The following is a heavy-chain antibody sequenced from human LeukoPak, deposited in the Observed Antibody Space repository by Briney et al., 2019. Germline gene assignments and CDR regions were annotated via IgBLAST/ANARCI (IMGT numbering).Heavy chain of an antibody. V-gene: IGHV4-59*01. J-gene: IGHJ5*02. D-gene: IGHD4-17*01. CDR3: ARVSAMSTVTIDP. CDR2: IYYSGNT. Sequence: SETLSLTCTVSGDSISSYYWTWIRQPPGKGLEWIGYIYYSGNTDYNPSLKSRVTISVDTSKNQFSLKLSSVTAADTAVYYCARVSAMSTVTIDPWGQGTLVTVSS. CDR1: GDSISSYY.